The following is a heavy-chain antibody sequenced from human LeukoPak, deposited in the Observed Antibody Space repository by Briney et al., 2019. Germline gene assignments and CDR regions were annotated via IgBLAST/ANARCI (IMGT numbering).Heavy chain of an antibody. Sequence: ASVKVSCTASGYTFTGYYMHWVRQAPGQGLEWMGWINPNSGGTNYAQKFQGRVTMTRDTSISTAYMELSRLRSDDPAVYYWARGSLRPRAVAGYGFDPWGQGTLVTVSS. V-gene: IGHV1-2*02. D-gene: IGHD6-19*01. J-gene: IGHJ5*02. CDR1: GYTFTGYY. CDR2: INPNSGGT. CDR3: ARGSLRPRAVAGYGFDP.